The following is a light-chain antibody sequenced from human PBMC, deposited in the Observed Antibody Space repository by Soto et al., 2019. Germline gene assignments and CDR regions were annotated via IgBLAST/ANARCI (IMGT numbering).Light chain of an antibody. CDR2: KAS. Sequence: DIQMTQSPSTLSASVGDRVTIGCRASQSISSWLAWYQQKPGKAPKLLIYKASILESGVPSRFSDSGSATECTLTISSLQPEDFASYYCQQYETFPLTFGGGTKVEIK. J-gene: IGKJ4*01. V-gene: IGKV1-5*03. CDR1: QSISSW. CDR3: QQYETFPLT.